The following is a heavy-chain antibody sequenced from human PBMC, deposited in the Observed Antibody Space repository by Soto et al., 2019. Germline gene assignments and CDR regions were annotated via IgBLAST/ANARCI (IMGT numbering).Heavy chain of an antibody. D-gene: IGHD3-10*01. CDR1: GGTFSSYA. CDR3: ARVTSMVRGVIDNWFDP. V-gene: IGHV1-69*01. CDR2: IIPMYGPA. J-gene: IGHJ5*02. Sequence: QVPLVQSGAEVKKPGSSVTVSCKASGGTFSSYAIHWVRQAPGQGLEGMGGIIPMYGPAKYAQRFQGRVTITADESTTTVYRELTSLTSQDTAVYYCARVTSMVRGVIDNWFDPWGHGTRVTVSS.